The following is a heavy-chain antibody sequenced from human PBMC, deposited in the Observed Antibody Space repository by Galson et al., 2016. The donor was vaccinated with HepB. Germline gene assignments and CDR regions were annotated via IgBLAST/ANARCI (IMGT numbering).Heavy chain of an antibody. CDR2: IIPAHETA. Sequence: SVKVSCKASGGTFSTFSISWVRQAPGQGLEWMGRIIPAHETANYAQKLRGGVTITADKSTSTVYMELSSLRSEDTAVYYCAADTTYIYGSSGDYFNSYYGLNVWGEGTTVTVSS. J-gene: IGHJ6*02. CDR1: GGTFSTFS. D-gene: IGHD3-22*01. V-gene: IGHV1-69*08. CDR3: AADTTYIYGSSGDYFNSYYGLNV.